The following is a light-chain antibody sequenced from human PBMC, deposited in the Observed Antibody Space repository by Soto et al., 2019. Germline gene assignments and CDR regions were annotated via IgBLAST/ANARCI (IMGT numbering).Light chain of an antibody. CDR1: RSNIGAGYD. Sequence: QSVLTKPPLVSGAPGQRVTISCTVSRSNIGAGYDVHWYQQLPGTAPKLLIYGNSNRPSGVPDRFSGSKSGTSASLAITGLQAEDEADYYSQSHDSSLSGWVFGGGTKLTVL. V-gene: IGLV1-40*01. CDR3: QSHDSSLSGWV. CDR2: GNS. J-gene: IGLJ3*02.